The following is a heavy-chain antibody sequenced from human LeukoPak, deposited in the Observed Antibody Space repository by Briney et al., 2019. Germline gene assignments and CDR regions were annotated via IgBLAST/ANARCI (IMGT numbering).Heavy chain of an antibody. CDR1: GGSISSGGYS. D-gene: IGHD2-8*01. CDR3: ARGPNGEDYFDY. J-gene: IGHJ4*02. V-gene: IGHV4-30-2*01. CDR2: IYHSGST. Sequence: PSETLSLTCAVSGGSISSGGYSWSWIRQPPGKGLEWIGYIYHSGSTYYNPSLKSRVTISVDRSKNQFSLKLSSVTAADTAVYYCARGPNGEDYFDYWGQGTLVTVSS.